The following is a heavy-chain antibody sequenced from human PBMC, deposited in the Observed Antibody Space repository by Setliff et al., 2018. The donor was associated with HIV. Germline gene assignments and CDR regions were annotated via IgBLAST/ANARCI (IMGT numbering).Heavy chain of an antibody. Sequence: SETLSLTCTVSGGSISGYYWSWIRQPPGKGLEWIGYIYYRGSTDYNPSLKSRVTISIDTSKNQSSLKLSSVTAADTAVYYCARSVDTTLVPAYYFDYWGQGTLVTVS. D-gene: IGHD5-18*01. CDR1: GGSISGYY. V-gene: IGHV4-59*01. J-gene: IGHJ4*02. CDR3: ARSVDTTLVPAYYFDY. CDR2: IYYRGST.